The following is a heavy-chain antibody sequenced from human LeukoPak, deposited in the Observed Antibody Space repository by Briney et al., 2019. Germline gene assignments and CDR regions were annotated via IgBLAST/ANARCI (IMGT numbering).Heavy chain of an antibody. CDR1: GFIVRDYW. D-gene: IGHD3-16*01. J-gene: IGHJ4*02. Sequence: GGSLRLSCAASGFIVRDYWMNWVRQAPGQGLEWLANIKQDGSARYYVGSVKGRFTISSDSAKSLVYLQMDSLRAEDTATYYCARGYNGGSDYWGPGTLVNVSS. CDR2: IKQDGSAR. CDR3: ARGYNGGSDY. V-gene: IGHV3-7*01.